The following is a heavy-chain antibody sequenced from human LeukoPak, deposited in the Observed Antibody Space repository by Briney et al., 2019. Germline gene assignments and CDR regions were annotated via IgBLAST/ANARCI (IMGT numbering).Heavy chain of an antibody. CDR3: AAANLRLGELSLYY. CDR1: RFTFSSYD. J-gene: IGHJ4*02. D-gene: IGHD3-16*02. V-gene: IGHV3-13*01. Sequence: PGGSLRLSCAASRFTFSSYDMHWVRQATGKGLEWVSAIGTAGDTYYPGSVKGRFTISRENAKNSLYLQMNSLRAGDTAVYYCAAANLRLGELSLYYWGQGTLVTVSS. CDR2: IGTAGDT.